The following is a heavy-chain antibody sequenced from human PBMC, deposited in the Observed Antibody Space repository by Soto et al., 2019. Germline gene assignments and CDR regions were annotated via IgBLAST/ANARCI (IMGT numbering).Heavy chain of an antibody. CDR2: MNPNSGNT. CDR3: ARGVRTTVTTPSY. V-gene: IGHV1-8*01. D-gene: IGHD4-17*01. J-gene: IGHJ4*02. CDR1: GYTFTSYD. Sequence: ASVKVSCKASGYTFTSYDINWVRQATGQGLEWMGWMNPNSGNTGYAQKFQGRVTMTRNTSISTAYMELSSLRSEGTAVYYCARGVRTTVTTPSYWGQGTLVTVSS.